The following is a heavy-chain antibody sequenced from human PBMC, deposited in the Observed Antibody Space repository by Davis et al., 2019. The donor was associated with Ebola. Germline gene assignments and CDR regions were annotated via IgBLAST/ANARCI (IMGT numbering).Heavy chain of an antibody. J-gene: IGHJ3*02. CDR3: ARPMTTVVSDAFDI. Sequence: GGSLRLSCAASGFTFSSFGMHWVRQAPGKGLEWVAVIWSDGSTKYYADSVKGRFTISRDNSKNTLFLQMNSLRAEDTAVYYCARPMTTVVSDAFDIWGQGTMVTVSS. D-gene: IGHD4-23*01. V-gene: IGHV3-33*01. CDR2: IWSDGSTK. CDR1: GFTFSSFG.